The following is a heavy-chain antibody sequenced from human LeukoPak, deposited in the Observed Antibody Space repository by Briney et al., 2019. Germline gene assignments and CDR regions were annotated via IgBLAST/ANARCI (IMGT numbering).Heavy chain of an antibody. Sequence: GESLKISCQGSGDNFPSHWIGWVRQMPGKGLEWMGLIYPADSDTKYSPSFQGQVTIAVDKSISTPYLQWSSLKASDTAMYYCARLYGHAFDIWGQGTMVTVSS. V-gene: IGHV5-51*01. CDR2: IYPADSDT. CDR3: ARLYGHAFDI. D-gene: IGHD3-10*01. CDR1: GDNFPSHW. J-gene: IGHJ3*02.